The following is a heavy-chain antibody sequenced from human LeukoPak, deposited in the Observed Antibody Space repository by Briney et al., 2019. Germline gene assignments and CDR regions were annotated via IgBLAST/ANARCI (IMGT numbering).Heavy chain of an antibody. D-gene: IGHD3-3*02. V-gene: IGHV4-4*07. CDR2: IYSTGST. J-gene: IGHJ5*02. CDR1: GGSINFYY. CDR3: ARRVIESAVISERNWFDP. Sequence: SETLSLTCTVSGGSINFYYWNWIRQPAGKGLEWIGRIYSTGSTNYSPSLKSRVTISVDTTTNQFSLKLSSVTAADTAVYYCARRVIESAVISERNWFDPWGQGTLVTVSS.